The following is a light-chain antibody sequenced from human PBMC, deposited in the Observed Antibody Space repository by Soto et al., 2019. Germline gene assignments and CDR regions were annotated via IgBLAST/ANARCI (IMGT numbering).Light chain of an antibody. CDR3: QTWGTDIVV. CDR1: SGHSSYA. J-gene: IGLJ2*01. V-gene: IGLV4-69*01. Sequence: QAVVTQSPSASASLGASVKLTCTLSSGHSSYAITWHQQQPEKGPHYLMKLNSDGSHTKGDGIPDRFSGSSSGAERYLTISSLQSEDEADYYCQTWGTDIVVFGGGTKVTVL. CDR2: LNSDGSH.